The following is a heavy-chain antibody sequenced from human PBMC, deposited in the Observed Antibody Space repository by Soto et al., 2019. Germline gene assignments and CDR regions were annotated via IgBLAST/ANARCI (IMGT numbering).Heavy chain of an antibody. J-gene: IGHJ5*02. CDR2: IYYSGST. Sequence: PSETLSLTCAVYGGSFSGYYWSWIRQPPGKGLEWIGSIYYSGSTYYNPSLKSRVTISVDTSKNQFSLKLSSVTAADTAVYYCARQMTTVNKTEFDPWGQGTLVTVSS. CDR3: ARQMTTVNKTEFDP. CDR1: GGSFSGYY. V-gene: IGHV4-34*01. D-gene: IGHD4-17*01.